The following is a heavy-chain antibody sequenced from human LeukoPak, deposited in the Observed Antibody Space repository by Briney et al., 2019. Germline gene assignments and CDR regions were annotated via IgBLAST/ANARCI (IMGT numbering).Heavy chain of an antibody. CDR2: ISSSSSYI. D-gene: IGHD6-19*01. Sequence: GGSLRLSCAASGFTFSDHYMDWVRQAPGKGLEWVSSISSSSSYIYYADSVKGRFTISRDNAKNSLYLQMNSLRAEDTAVYYCAGAAVAADYFDYWGQGTLVTVSS. V-gene: IGHV3-21*01. J-gene: IGHJ4*02. CDR3: AGAAVAADYFDY. CDR1: GFTFSDHY.